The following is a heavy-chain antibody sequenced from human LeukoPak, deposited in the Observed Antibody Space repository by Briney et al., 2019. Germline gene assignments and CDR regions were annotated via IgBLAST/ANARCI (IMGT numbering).Heavy chain of an antibody. CDR1: GYTFSSYS. CDR2: ISGYNGNT. V-gene: IGHV1-18*04. Sequence: PWASVNLSCTASGYTFSSYSISWGRQAPGHAHEWLGWISGYNGNTNYAQKLQGRVTMTTDTSTSTAYMELRSLRSDDTAVYYCARVVVVVAATSEPPDVWGKGTTVTVSS. D-gene: IGHD2-15*01. J-gene: IGHJ6*04. CDR3: ARVVVVVAATSEPPDV.